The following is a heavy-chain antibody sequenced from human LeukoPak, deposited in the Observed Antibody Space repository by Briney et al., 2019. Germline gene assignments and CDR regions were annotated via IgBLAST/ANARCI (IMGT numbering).Heavy chain of an antibody. V-gene: IGHV3-23*01. D-gene: IGHD3-10*01. CDR3: AKVPYGSGSYSTLDY. CDR2: ISGRGETT. Sequence: GGSLRLSCAASGFNFRGQAMSWVRQGPGKGLEWVAGISGRGETTYYADSVKGRFTISRDNSKNTLFLQVNSLRAEDTAVYYCAKVPYGSGSYSTLDYWGQGTLVTVSS. J-gene: IGHJ4*02. CDR1: GFNFRGQA.